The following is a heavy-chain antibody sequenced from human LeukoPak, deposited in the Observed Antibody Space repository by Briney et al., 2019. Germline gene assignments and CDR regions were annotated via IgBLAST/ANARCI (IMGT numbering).Heavy chain of an antibody. D-gene: IGHD6-19*01. CDR3: ARVAVAGRAWRDD. J-gene: IGHJ4*02. V-gene: IGHV1-18*04. Sequence: ASVKVSCKASGYTFSNYGISWVRQAPGQGLEWMGWISAYNGNTKSAQNLQGRVTMTTDTSTSTAYMELRSLRSDDTAVYYCARVAVAGRAWRDDWGQGTLVTVSS. CDR1: GYTFSNYG. CDR2: ISAYNGNT.